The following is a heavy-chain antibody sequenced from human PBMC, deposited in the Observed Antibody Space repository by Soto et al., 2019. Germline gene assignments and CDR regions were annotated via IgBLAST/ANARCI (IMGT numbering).Heavy chain of an antibody. Sequence: EVQLLESGGGLVQPGGSLRLSCAASGFTFTNYVMTWVRQAPGKGLEWVSAITASTSNTNYADPGRGRFAISIDSSKNTLYLQMSSLRAEHTAVYYCAKAAGGDFDYGVGAWGQGTTVPVAS. CDR3: AKAAGGDFDYGVGA. V-gene: IGHV3-23*01. CDR2: ITASTSNT. J-gene: IGHJ6*02. D-gene: IGHD3-16*01. CDR1: GFTFTNYV.